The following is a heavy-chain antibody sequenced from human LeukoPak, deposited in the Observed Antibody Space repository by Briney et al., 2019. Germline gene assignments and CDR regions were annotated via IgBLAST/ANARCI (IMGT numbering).Heavy chain of an antibody. CDR1: GGSISSGGYY. J-gene: IGHJ4*02. V-gene: IGHV4-31*03. CDR3: ARHAPWGTLYGDSKYLFDY. Sequence: PSETLSLTCTVSGGSISSGGYYWSWIRQHPGKGLEWIGYIYYSGSTYYNPSLKSRVTISVDTSKNQFSLKLNSVTAADTAVYYCARHAPWGTLYGDSKYLFDYWGQGTLVTVSS. D-gene: IGHD4-17*01. CDR2: IYYSGST.